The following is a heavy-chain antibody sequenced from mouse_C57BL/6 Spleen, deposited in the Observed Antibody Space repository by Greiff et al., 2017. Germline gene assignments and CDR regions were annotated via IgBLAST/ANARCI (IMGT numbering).Heavy chain of an antibody. Sequence: QVQLKQSGAELARPGASVKLSCKASGYTFTSYGISWVKQRTGQGLEWIGEIYPRSGNTYYNEKFKGKATLTADKSSSTAYMELRSLTSEDSAVYFCARGELGGMDYWGQGTSVTVSS. V-gene: IGHV1-81*01. D-gene: IGHD4-1*01. J-gene: IGHJ4*01. CDR2: IYPRSGNT. CDR3: ARGELGGMDY. CDR1: GYTFTSYG.